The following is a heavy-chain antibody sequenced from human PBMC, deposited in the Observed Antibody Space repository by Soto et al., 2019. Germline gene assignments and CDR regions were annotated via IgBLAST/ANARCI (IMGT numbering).Heavy chain of an antibody. CDR1: GFTFSSYG. V-gene: IGHV3-33*03. J-gene: IGHJ4*02. D-gene: IGHD1-26*01. CDR3: AKDGIAWH. CDR2: IWYDGSNK. Sequence: GGSLRLSCAASGFTFSSYGMHWVRQAPGKGLEWVAVIWYDGSNKYYADSVRGRFTISRDNSKNSLYLQMNVLRHEDTAFYYCAKDGIAWHWGQGTLVTVSS.